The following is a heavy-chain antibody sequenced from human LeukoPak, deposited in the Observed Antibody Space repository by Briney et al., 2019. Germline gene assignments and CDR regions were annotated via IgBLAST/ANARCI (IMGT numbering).Heavy chain of an antibody. V-gene: IGHV4-34*01. Sequence: PSETLSLTCAVYDGSFSGYYWSWIRQPPGKGLEWIGEINHSGSTNYNPSLKSRVTISVDTSKNQFTLKLSSVTAADTAVYYCARERWLQFDAFDIWGHGTMVTVSS. J-gene: IGHJ3*02. CDR1: DGSFSGYY. CDR2: INHSGST. CDR3: ARERWLQFDAFDI. D-gene: IGHD5-24*01.